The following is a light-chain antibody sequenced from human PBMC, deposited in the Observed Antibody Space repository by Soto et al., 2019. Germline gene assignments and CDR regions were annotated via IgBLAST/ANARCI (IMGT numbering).Light chain of an antibody. J-gene: IGKJ5*01. CDR3: QQRSNWPPSIT. CDR1: ESVSSNY. CDR2: DAS. V-gene: IGKV3-11*01. Sequence: DIVMTQSPLSLPVTPGEPACISCMSSESVSSNYLAWYQQKPGQAPRLPIYDASTRATGIPARFSGSGSGTDFTLTIGSLEPEDFAVYYCQQRSNWPPSITFGQGTRLEIK.